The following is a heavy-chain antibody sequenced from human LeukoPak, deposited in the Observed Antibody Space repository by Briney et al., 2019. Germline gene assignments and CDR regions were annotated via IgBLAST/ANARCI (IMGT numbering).Heavy chain of an antibody. D-gene: IGHD3-10*01. J-gene: IGHJ4*02. CDR3: AKDEAVLLWFGELGY. V-gene: IGHV3-30*02. CDR1: GFTFSSYG. Sequence: GGSLRLSCAASGFTFSSYGMHWVRQAPGKGLEWVAFIRFDGSNKYYADFVKGRFTISRDNSKNTLFLQMNSLRAEDTAVYYCAKDEAVLLWFGELGYWSQGTLVTVSS. CDR2: IRFDGSNK.